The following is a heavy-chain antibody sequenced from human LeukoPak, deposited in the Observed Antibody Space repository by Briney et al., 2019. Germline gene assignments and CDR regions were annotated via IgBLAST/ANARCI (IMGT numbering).Heavy chain of an antibody. CDR2: IYYSGST. CDR1: GYSISSGHY. CDR3: ARDPRSGYDLLDDY. V-gene: IGHV4-28*03. Sequence: SETLSLTCAVSGYSISSGHYWGWIRQPPGKGLEWIGYIYYSGSTYYNPSLKSRVTISVDTSKNQFSLKLSSVTTADTAVYYCARDPRSGYDLLDDYWGQGTLVTVSS. D-gene: IGHD5-12*01. J-gene: IGHJ4*02.